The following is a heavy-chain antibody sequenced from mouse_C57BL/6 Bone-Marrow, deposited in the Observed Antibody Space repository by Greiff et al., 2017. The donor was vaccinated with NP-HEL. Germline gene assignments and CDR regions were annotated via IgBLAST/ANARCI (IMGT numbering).Heavy chain of an antibody. J-gene: IGHJ4*01. CDR3: ARKAALATYYYAMDY. CDR1: GYTFTSYW. D-gene: IGHD3-1*01. CDR2: IHPNSGST. Sequence: QVQLQQPGAELVKPGASVKLSCKASGYTFTSYWMHWVKQRPGQGLEWIGMIHPNSGSTNYNEKFKSKATLTVDKSSSTAYMQLSSLTSEDSAVYYCARKAALATYYYAMDYWGQGTSVTVSS. V-gene: IGHV1-64*01.